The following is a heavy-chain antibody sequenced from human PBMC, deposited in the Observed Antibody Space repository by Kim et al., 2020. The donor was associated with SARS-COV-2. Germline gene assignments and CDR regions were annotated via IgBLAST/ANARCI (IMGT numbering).Heavy chain of an antibody. Sequence: GGSLRLSCAASGFTVSSNYMSWVRQAPGKGLEWVSVIYSGGSTYYADSVKGRFTISRDNSKNTLYLQMNSLRAEDTAVYYCARDVHGDSYFDYWGQGTLVTVSS. CDR2: IYSGGST. D-gene: IGHD4-17*01. CDR3: ARDVHGDSYFDY. J-gene: IGHJ4*02. CDR1: GFTVSSNY. V-gene: IGHV3-66*01.